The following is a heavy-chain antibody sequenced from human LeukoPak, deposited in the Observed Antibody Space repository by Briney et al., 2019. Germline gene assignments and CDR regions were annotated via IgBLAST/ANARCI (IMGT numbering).Heavy chain of an antibody. CDR3: ARALRVVPAAIPGYYYYYMDV. D-gene: IGHD2-2*02. CDR2: IYYSGST. Sequence: SETLSLTCAVPGGSISSSNWWSWVRQPPGKGLEWIGYIYYSGSTYYNPSLKSRVTISVDTSKNQFSLKLSSVTATDTAVYYCARALRVVPAAIPGYYYYYMDVWGKGTTVTVSS. CDR1: GGSISSSNW. V-gene: IGHV4-4*02. J-gene: IGHJ6*03.